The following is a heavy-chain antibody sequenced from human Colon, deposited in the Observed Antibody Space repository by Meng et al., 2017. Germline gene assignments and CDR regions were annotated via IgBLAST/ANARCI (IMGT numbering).Heavy chain of an antibody. Sequence: VHLQVPRPRLGMPSETLSLTYPVSGGHISRGDWWSWVRQPPGKGLEWIGETSHSGSTNYSPSLKSRVTISLDKSKNQLSLKLNSVTAADTAVYYCASSDYYRSDYWGQGTLVTVSS. D-gene: IGHD3-22*01. V-gene: IGHV4-4*02. CDR2: TSHSGST. CDR1: GGHISRGDW. CDR3: ASSDYYRSDY. J-gene: IGHJ4*02.